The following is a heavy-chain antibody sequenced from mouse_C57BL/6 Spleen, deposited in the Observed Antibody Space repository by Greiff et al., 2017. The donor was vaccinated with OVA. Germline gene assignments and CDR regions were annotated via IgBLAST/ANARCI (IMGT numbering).Heavy chain of an antibody. Sequence: QVHVKQSGPGLVQPSQSLSITCTVSGFSLTSYGVHWVRQSPGKGLEWLGVIWSGGSTDYNAAFISRLSISKDNSKSQVFFKMNSLQADDTAIYYCARALTGTEGYYFDYWGQGTTLTVSS. J-gene: IGHJ2*01. CDR1: GFSLTSYG. V-gene: IGHV2-2*01. D-gene: IGHD4-1*01. CDR3: ARALTGTEGYYFDY. CDR2: IWSGGST.